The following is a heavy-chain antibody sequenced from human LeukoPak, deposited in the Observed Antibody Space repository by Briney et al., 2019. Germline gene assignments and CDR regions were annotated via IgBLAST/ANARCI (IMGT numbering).Heavy chain of an antibody. J-gene: IGHJ6*02. CDR2: IYYSGST. D-gene: IGHD3-10*01. Sequence: PSETLSLTCTVSGGSISSGGYSWSWIRQHPGKGLEWIGYIYYSGSTNYNPSLKSRVTISVDTSKNQFSLKLSSVTAADTAVYYCARDRPGSLLWFGELLYYGMDVWGQGTTVTVSS. V-gene: IGHV4-61*08. CDR1: GGSISSGGYS. CDR3: ARDRPGSLLWFGELLYYGMDV.